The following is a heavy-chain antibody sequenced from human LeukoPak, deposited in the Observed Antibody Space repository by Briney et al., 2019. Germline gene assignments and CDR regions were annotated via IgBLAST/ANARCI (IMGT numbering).Heavy chain of an antibody. CDR3: ARGRYFDWSHDY. D-gene: IGHD3-9*01. CDR1: GGSISSYY. J-gene: IGHJ4*02. Sequence: SETLSLTCTVSGGSISSYYWSWIRQPPGKGLEWIGYIYYSGSTNYNPSLKSRVTISVDTSKNQFSLKLSSVTAADTAVYYCARGRYFDWSHDYWGQGTLVTVSS. V-gene: IGHV4-59*01. CDR2: IYYSGST.